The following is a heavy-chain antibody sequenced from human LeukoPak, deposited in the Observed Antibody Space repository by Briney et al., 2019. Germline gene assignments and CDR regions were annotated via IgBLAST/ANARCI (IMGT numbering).Heavy chain of an antibody. J-gene: IGHJ6*02. D-gene: IGHD2-2*01. CDR2: IYYSGST. CDR1: GGSISSYY. CDR3: ARYIVVVPAAIGYYYGMDV. Sequence: PSETLSLTCTVSGGSISSYYWSWIRQPPGKGLEWIGYIYYSGSTNYNPSLKSRVTISVDTSKNQFSLKLSSVTAADTAVYYCARYIVVVPAAIGYYYGMDVWGQGTTVAVSS. V-gene: IGHV4-59*08.